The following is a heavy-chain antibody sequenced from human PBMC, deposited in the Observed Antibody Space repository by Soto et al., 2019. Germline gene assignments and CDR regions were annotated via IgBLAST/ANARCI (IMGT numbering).Heavy chain of an antibody. CDR3: ASLIENSSGKSFDY. D-gene: IGHD3-22*01. V-gene: IGHV4-31*03. Sequence: QVQLQESGPGLVKPSQTLSLTCTVSGGSISSDGYYWSWIRQHPGKGLEWIGYIYYSGSTYYNPSLKSRVTISVDTSKNQFSLKLSSVTAADTAVYYCASLIENSSGKSFDYWGQGTLVTVSS. J-gene: IGHJ4*02. CDR2: IYYSGST. CDR1: GGSISSDGYY.